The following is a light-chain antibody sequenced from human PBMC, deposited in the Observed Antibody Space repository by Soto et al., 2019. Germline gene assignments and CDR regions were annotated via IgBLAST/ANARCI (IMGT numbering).Light chain of an antibody. CDR3: CSYAGSYTYV. V-gene: IGLV2-11*01. J-gene: IGLJ1*01. Sequence: QAVVTQPRSVSGSPGQSVTISCTGTSSDLAGYNYVSWYQQHPGKAPKLMIYDVSKRPSGVPDRFSGSKSGYTASLTISGLQAEDEADYYCCSYAGSYTYVFGTGTKVTVL. CDR1: SSDLAGYNY. CDR2: DVS.